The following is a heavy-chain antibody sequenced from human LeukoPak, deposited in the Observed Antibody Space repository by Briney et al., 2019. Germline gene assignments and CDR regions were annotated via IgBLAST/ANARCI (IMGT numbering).Heavy chain of an antibody. CDR1: GFTFSSYW. J-gene: IGHJ5*02. CDR2: INSDGRST. V-gene: IGHV3-74*01. CDR3: AREGVYCSRTSCVNWFDR. Sequence: PGGSLRLSCAASGFTFSSYWMHWVRQAPGKGLVWVSRINSDGRSTSYADSVKGRFTISRDNAKNTLYLQMNSLRAEDTAVYYCAREGVYCSRTSCVNWFDRWGQGTLVTVSS. D-gene: IGHD2-2*01.